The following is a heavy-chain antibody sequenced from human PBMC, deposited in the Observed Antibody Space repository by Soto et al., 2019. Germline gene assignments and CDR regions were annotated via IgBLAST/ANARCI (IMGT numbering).Heavy chain of an antibody. D-gene: IGHD4-17*01. Sequence: ASVKVSCKASGYTFTSYAMHWVRQAPGQRLEWMGWINAGNGNTKYSQKFQGRVTITRDTSASTAYMELSSLRSEDTAVYYCARDDLDYGDPGGCSDPWARGTLVPVSS. CDR3: ARDDLDYGDPGGCSDP. V-gene: IGHV1-3*01. J-gene: IGHJ5*02. CDR2: INAGNGNT. CDR1: GYTFTSYA.